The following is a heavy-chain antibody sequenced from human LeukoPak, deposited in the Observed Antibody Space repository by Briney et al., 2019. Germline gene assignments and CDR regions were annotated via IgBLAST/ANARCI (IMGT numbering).Heavy chain of an antibody. J-gene: IGHJ4*02. CDR1: GFPFSSNW. D-gene: IGHD1-26*01. CDR2: IKGDGSST. CDR3: VRDGVGAPPFDY. Sequence: PGGSLRLSCAASGFPFSSNWMHWVRQAPGKGLVWVSRIKGDGSSTSYADSVKGRFTISRDNAKNTLFLQMNSLRAEDTAVYYCVRDGVGAPPFDYWGQGALVTVSS. V-gene: IGHV3-74*01.